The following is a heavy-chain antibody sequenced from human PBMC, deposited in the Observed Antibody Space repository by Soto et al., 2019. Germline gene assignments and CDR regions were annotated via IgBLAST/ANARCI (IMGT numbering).Heavy chain of an antibody. CDR1: GGTFSSYA. V-gene: IGHV1-69*12. Sequence: QVQLVQSGAEVKKPGSSVKVSCKASGGTFSSYAITWVRQAPGQGLEWMGGIIPIFGTANYAQKFQGRVTITADESTSTAYMELSSLRSEDTAVYYCARGRGPSSGSYPYWFDPWGQGTLVTVSS. D-gene: IGHD3-22*01. CDR3: ARGRGPSSGSYPYWFDP. J-gene: IGHJ5*02. CDR2: IIPIFGTA.